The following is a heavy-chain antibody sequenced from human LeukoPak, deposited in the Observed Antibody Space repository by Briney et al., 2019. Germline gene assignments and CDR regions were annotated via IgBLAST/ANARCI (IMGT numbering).Heavy chain of an antibody. Sequence: PGGSLRLSCAASGLTFSSYWMSWVRQAPGKGLEWVANIKQDGSNKYYADSVKDRFTISRDNSKNTLYLQMNNLRVEDAALYYCAKEHDYGDYILDSWGQGTLVTVSS. D-gene: IGHD4-17*01. J-gene: IGHJ4*02. CDR1: GLTFSSYW. CDR3: AKEHDYGDYILDS. V-gene: IGHV3-7*01. CDR2: IKQDGSNK.